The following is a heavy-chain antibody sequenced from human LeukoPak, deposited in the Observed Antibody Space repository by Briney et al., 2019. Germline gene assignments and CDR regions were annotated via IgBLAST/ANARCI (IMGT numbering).Heavy chain of an antibody. CDR1: GGSISSSSYY. D-gene: IGHD2-15*01. J-gene: IGHJ3*02. CDR3: ARRVKYLGSPYAFDI. V-gene: IGHV4-39*01. CDR2: IYYSGST. Sequence: SETLSLTCTVSGGSISSSSYYWGWIRQSPGKGLEWIGSIYYSGSTYYNPSLKSRVTISVDTSKNQFSLKLSSVTAADTAVYYCARRVKYLGSPYAFDIWGQGTMVTVSS.